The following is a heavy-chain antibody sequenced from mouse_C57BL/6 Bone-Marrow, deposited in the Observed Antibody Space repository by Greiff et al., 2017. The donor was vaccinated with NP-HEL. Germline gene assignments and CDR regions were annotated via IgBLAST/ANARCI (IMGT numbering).Heavy chain of an antibody. Sequence: EVKLVESGGDLVKPGGSLKLSCAASGFTFSSYGMSWVRQTPDKRLEWVATISSGGSYIYYPDSVKGRFTISRDNAKNTLYLQMSSLKSADTAMYYCARWYYGSSSFDYWGQGTTLTVSS. D-gene: IGHD1-1*01. V-gene: IGHV5-6*01. J-gene: IGHJ2*01. CDR1: GFTFSSYG. CDR2: ISSGGSYI. CDR3: ARWYYGSSSFDY.